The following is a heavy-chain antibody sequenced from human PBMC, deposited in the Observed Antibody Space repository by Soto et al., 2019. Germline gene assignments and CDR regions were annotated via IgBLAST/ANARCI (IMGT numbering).Heavy chain of an antibody. V-gene: IGHV3-9*01. J-gene: IGHJ1*01. CDR1: GFTFDDYA. Sequence: GGSLRLSCAASGFTFDDYAMHWVRQAPGKGLEWVSGISWNSGSIGYADSVKGRFTISRDNAKNSLYLQMNSLRAEDTALYDCAKDTGSSSWYLSLSYFQHWGQGTLVTVSS. CDR2: ISWNSGSI. D-gene: IGHD6-13*01. CDR3: AKDTGSSSWYLSLSYFQH.